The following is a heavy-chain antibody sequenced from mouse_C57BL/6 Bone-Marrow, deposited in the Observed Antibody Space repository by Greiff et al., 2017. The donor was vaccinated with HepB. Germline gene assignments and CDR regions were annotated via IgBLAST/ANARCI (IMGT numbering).Heavy chain of an antibody. CDR1: GYTFTSYS. J-gene: IGHJ3*01. CDR2: IDPSDSYT. D-gene: IGHD5-1-1*01. V-gene: IGHV1-69*01. CDR3: ASYTAWFAY. Sequence: QVQLQQPGAELVMPGASVKLSCKASGYTFTSYSMHWVKQRPGQGLEWIGEIDPSDSYTNYNQKFKGKSTLTVDKSSSTAYMQLSSLTSEDSAVYYCASYTAWFAYWGQGTLVTVSA.